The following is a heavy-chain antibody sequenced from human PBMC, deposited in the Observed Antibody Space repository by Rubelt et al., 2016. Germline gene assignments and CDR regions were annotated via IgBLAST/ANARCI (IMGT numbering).Heavy chain of an antibody. D-gene: IGHD6-19*01. J-gene: IGHJ6*02. Sequence: QAQLVQSGAEVKKPGASVKVSCKASGYTLTDYYMHWVRQAPGQGLEWMGWVSAYNGNTNYAQKLQGRVTMTTDTSTSTVYMELRSLGSDDTAVDYCAGDGAHYTSGSYGLDVWGQGTTVTVSS. CDR3: AGDGAHYTSGSYGLDV. CDR1: GYTLTDYY. V-gene: IGHV1-18*04. CDR2: VSAYNGNT.